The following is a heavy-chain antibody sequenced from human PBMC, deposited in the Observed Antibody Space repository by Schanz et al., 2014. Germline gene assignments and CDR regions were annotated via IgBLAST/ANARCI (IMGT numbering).Heavy chain of an antibody. CDR1: GYTFTSYS. Sequence: QVQLVQSGAEVKKPGASVKVSCKASGYTFTSYSIHWVRQAPGQGLEWMGIINLYGGSTNYAQKFQGRVTVTRDTSISTVYMELSRVTYEDTAVYYCARDDRAYYYGMDVWGQGTTVTVSS. D-gene: IGHD3-22*01. V-gene: IGHV1-46*01. J-gene: IGHJ6*02. CDR2: INLYGGST. CDR3: ARDDRAYYYGMDV.